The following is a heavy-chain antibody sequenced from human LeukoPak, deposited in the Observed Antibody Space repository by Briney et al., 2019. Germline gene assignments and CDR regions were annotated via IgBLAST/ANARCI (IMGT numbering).Heavy chain of an antibody. V-gene: IGHV4-61*02. D-gene: IGHD2-15*01. CDR2: IYTSGST. Sequence: TLSLTCTVSGGSISSGTYYWSWIRQPAGKGLEWIGRIYTSGSTNYNPSLKSRVTISVDRDKNQFSLKLSSVAAAGTAVYYXAXXXXGYCSGGSCYSGPNWFDPWGQGTLVTVSS. CDR1: GGSISSGTYY. J-gene: IGHJ5*02. CDR3: AXXXXGYCSGGSCYSGPNWFDP.